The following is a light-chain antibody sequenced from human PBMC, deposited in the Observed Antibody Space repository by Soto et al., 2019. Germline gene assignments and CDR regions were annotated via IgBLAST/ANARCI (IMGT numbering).Light chain of an antibody. V-gene: IGLV2-14*01. CDR3: SSYTSSSTLV. Sequence: QSALTRPASVSGSPGQSITVSCTGTSSDVGGYNYVSWYQQHPGKAPKLMIYEVSKRPSGVSNRISGSKSGNTASLTISGLQAEDEADYYCSSYTSSSTLVFGTGTKVTVL. CDR1: SSDVGGYNY. CDR2: EVS. J-gene: IGLJ1*01.